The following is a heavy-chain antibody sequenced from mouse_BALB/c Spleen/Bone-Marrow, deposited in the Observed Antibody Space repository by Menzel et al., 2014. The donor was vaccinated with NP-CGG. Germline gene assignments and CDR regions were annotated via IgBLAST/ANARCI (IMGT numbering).Heavy chain of an antibody. V-gene: IGHV1S81*02. J-gene: IGHJ4*01. CDR3: ARSSYYYGSSYVNAMDY. CDR2: INPSNGRT. D-gene: IGHD1-1*01. CDR1: GYTFTSYW. Sequence: QVHLQQPGAELVKPGASVKLSCKASGYTFTSYWMHWVKQRPGQGLEWIGEINPSNGRTNYNEKFKSKATLTVDKSSSTAYMQLSSLTSEDSAVYYCARSSYYYGSSYVNAMDYWGQGTSVTVSS.